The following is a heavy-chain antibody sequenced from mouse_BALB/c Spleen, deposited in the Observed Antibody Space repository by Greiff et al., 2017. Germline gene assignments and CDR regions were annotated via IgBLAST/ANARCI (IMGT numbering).Heavy chain of an antibody. CDR2: ISYSGST. J-gene: IGHJ4*01. D-gene: IGHD1-1*01. Sequence: EVQLVESGPGLVKPSQSLSLTCTVTGYSITSDYAWNWIRQFPGNKLEWMGYISYSGSTSYNPSLKSRISITRDTSKNQFFLQLNSVTTEDTATYYCARFSYGSSYYYAMDYWGQGTSVTVSS. CDR3: ARFSYGSSYYYAMDY. CDR1: GYSITSDYA. V-gene: IGHV3-2*02.